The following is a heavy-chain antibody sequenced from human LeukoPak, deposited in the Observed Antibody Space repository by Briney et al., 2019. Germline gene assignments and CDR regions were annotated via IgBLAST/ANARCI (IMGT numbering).Heavy chain of an antibody. J-gene: IGHJ4*02. CDR1: GYTFTGYW. CDR3: ASSPYCGGDCYTFDY. V-gene: IGHV1-46*01. Sequence: ASVKVSCKAFGYTFTGYWMHWVRQAPGQGPEWMGVISPSGGSTIYAQKFKGRVTLTRDMSTSTDYLELSSLRSEDTAGYYCASSPYCGGDCYTFDYWGQGTLVTVSS. D-gene: IGHD2-21*02. CDR2: ISPSGGST.